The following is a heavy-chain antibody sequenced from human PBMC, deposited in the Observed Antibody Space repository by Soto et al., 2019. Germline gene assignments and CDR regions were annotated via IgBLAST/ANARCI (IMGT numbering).Heavy chain of an antibody. D-gene: IGHD3-10*01. CDR3: ARVISPMAPSDY. CDR2: IYHSGST. CDR1: GGSISSGNW. J-gene: IGHJ4*02. V-gene: IGHV4-4*02. Sequence: QVQLQESGPGLVKPSGTLSLTCAVSGGSISSGNWWSWVRQPPGKGLEWIGEIYHSGSTNYNPSLKGRVTISVDKSKTQFSLRLSSVTAADTAVYYCARVISPMAPSDYWGQGTLVTVAS.